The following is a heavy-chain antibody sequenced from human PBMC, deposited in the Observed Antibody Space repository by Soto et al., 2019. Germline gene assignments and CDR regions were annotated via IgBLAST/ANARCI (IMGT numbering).Heavy chain of an antibody. CDR1: SGSISTYY. CDR3: AGRSSLASVQVYFGEISNYNWFDP. V-gene: IGHV4-59*04. D-gene: IGHD3-10*01. Sequence: SETLSLTCTVSSGSISTYYWSWIRQPPGKGLEWIGYIYHTGSTYYNPSLQGRVTISVDTSKNQFSLKLSSVTAADTAVYFCAGRSSLASVQVYFGEISNYNWFDPWGQGTLVTVSS. J-gene: IGHJ5*02. CDR2: IYHTGST.